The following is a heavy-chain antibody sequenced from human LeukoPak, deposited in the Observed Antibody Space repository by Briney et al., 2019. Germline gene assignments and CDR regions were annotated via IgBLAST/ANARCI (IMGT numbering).Heavy chain of an antibody. CDR3: ARDRSSSSWLSNWFDP. V-gene: IGHV1-2*04. J-gene: IGHJ5*02. CDR1: GYTFTGYY. CDR2: INPNSGGT. D-gene: IGHD6-13*01. Sequence: ASVKVSCKASGYTFTGYYMHWVRQVPGQGLEWMGWINPNSGGTNYAQKFQGWVTMSRDTPISTAYMELSRLRSDDTAVYYCARDRSSSSWLSNWFDPWGQGTLVTVSS.